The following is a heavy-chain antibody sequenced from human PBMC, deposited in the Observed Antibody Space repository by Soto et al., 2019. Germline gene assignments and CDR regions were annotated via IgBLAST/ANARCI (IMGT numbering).Heavy chain of an antibody. D-gene: IGHD4-17*01. CDR1: GFTFSSYS. V-gene: IGHV3-21*01. CDR2: ISSSSSYI. Sequence: EVQLVESGGGLVKPGGSLRLSCAASGFTFSSYSMNWVRQAPGKGLEWVSSISSSSSYIYYADSVKGRFTISRDNAKNSLYLQMNSLRAEDTAVYYCERGGLDYGDYINYYYYGMDVWGQGTTVTVSS. CDR3: ERGGLDYGDYINYYYYGMDV. J-gene: IGHJ6*02.